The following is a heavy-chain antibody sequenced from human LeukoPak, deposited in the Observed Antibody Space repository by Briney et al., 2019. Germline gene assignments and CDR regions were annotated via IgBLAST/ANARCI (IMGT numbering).Heavy chain of an antibody. V-gene: IGHV3-11*05. J-gene: IGHJ4*02. CDR3: ARDRLGGYYFDY. D-gene: IGHD5-12*01. CDR1: GFTFSDYY. CDR2: ISSRSSYT. Sequence: PGRSLRLSCAASGFTFSDYYMSWIRQAPGKGLEWVSYISSRSSYTDYADSVKGRFTISRDSATDSLYLQMNSLRAEETAVNYCARDRLGGYYFDYWGQGTLVTVSS.